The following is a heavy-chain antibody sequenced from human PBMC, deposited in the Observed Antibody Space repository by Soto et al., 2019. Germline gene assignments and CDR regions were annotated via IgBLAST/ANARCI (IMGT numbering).Heavy chain of an antibody. J-gene: IGHJ4*02. CDR3: ARDLPYCTNGVCYTNGGY. CDR2: ISAYNGNT. V-gene: IGHV1-18*01. D-gene: IGHD2-8*01. Sequence: QVQLVQSGAEVKKPGASVKVSCKASGYTFTSYGISWVRQAPGQGLEWMGWISAYNGNTNSAQKLQGRVTMTTDTSTSTAYMELRSLRSDDTAVYYCARDLPYCTNGVCYTNGGYWGQGTLVTVSS. CDR1: GYTFTSYG.